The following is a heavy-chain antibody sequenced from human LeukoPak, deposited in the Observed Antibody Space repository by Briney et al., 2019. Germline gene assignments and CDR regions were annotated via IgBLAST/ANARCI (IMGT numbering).Heavy chain of an antibody. CDR2: INTNTGNP. J-gene: IGHJ6*03. CDR3: ARGGINYYGSGSYQVHYYYYYMDV. CDR1: GYTFTSYA. V-gene: IGHV7-4-1*02. D-gene: IGHD3-10*01. Sequence: ASVKVSCKASGYTFTSYAMNWVRQAPGQGLEWMGWINTNTGNPTYAQGFTGRFVFSLDTSVSTAYLQISSLKAEDTAVYYCARGGINYYGSGSYQVHYYYYYMDVWGKGTTVTVSS.